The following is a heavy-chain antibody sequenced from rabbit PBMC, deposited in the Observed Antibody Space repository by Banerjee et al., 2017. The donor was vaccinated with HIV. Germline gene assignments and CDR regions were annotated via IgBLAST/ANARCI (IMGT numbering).Heavy chain of an antibody. J-gene: IGHJ4*01. Sequence: QEQLVESGGGLVQPEGSLTLTCKASGFDFSNNCRRCWVRQAPGKGLEWIGCIATGSGSTWYASWAKGRFTISKTSSTTVTLQMTSLTAADSATYFCARYYDGNNLWGPGTSSPS. V-gene: IGHV1S45*01. CDR1: GFDFSNNCR. CDR3: ARYYDGNNL. CDR2: IATGSGST. D-gene: IGHD4-2*01.